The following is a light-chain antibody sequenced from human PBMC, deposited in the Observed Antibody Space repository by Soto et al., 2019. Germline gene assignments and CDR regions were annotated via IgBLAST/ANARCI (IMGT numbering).Light chain of an antibody. CDR2: EVS. CDR1: ITDVGGYNY. V-gene: IGLV2-14*01. Sequence: QSALSQPASVSGSPGQSITITCTGTITDVGGYNYVSWYQQHPGKAPKLLIYEVSNRPSGVSKRFSGSKSGNTASLTISGLQAVAAADYYCFSYTTSSNHEVFGGGTKLTFL. J-gene: IGLJ2*01. CDR3: FSYTTSSNHEV.